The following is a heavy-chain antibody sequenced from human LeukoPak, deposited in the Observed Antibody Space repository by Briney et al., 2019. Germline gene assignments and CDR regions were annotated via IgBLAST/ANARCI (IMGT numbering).Heavy chain of an antibody. CDR2: INHSGST. J-gene: IGHJ4*02. Sequence: WETLSLTCAVYGGSFSGYYWSWIRQPPGKGLEWIGEINHSGSTNYNPSLKSRVTISVDTSKNQFSLKLSSVTAADTAVYYCARRRSGSDWGIFDYWGQGTLVTVSS. D-gene: IGHD5-12*01. CDR1: GGSFSGYY. CDR3: ARRRSGSDWGIFDY. V-gene: IGHV4-34*01.